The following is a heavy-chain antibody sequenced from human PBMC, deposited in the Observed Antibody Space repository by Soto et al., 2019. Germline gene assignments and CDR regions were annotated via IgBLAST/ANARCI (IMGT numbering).Heavy chain of an antibody. D-gene: IGHD2-15*01. CDR2: ISGGGGTT. J-gene: IGHJ3*02. CDR3: AKASPYHSGAFDI. V-gene: IGHV3-23*01. CDR1: GFTFSSYA. Sequence: EVQLLEFGGGLVQPGGSLRLSCAASGFTFSSYAMNWVRQAPGKGLEWVSSISGGGGTTYYADSVKGRFTISRDNSNNTLYLQMNSLRVEDTAVYYCAKASPYHSGAFDIWGQGTMVTVSS.